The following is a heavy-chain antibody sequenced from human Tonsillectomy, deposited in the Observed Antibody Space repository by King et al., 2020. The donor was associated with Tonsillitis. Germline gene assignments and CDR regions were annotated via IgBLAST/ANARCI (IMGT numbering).Heavy chain of an antibody. V-gene: IGHV1-2*02. CDR2: INPNTGGT. Sequence: AQLVQSGAEVKKPGASVKVSCKASGYNFTGFYIHWVRQAPGQGLEWMGWINPNTGGTNFAQKFQGRVTMTRDTSISTAYLELSRLRSDDTAIYYCETFPIPVTYWGQGTLVAVSS. CDR3: ETFPIPVTY. CDR1: GYNFTGFY. J-gene: IGHJ4*02. D-gene: IGHD2-2*02.